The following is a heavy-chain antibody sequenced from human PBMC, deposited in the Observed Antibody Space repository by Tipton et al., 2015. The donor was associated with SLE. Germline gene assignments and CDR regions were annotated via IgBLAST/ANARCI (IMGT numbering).Heavy chain of an antibody. J-gene: IGHJ3*02. CDR2: IYYSGST. Sequence: LRLSCTVSGGSISSSSYYWGWFRQPPGKGLEWIGSIYYSGSTYYNPSLKSRVTISVDTSKNQFSLKLSSVTAADTAVYYCARGGAFDIWGQGTMVTVSS. V-gene: IGHV4-39*07. D-gene: IGHD3-16*01. CDR1: GGSISSSSYY. CDR3: ARGGAFDI.